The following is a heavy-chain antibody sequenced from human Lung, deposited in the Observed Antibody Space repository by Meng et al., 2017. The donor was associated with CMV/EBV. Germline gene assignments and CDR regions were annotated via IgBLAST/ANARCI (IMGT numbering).Heavy chain of an antibody. CDR3: ARVYYDTSGSSHYFDF. V-gene: IGHV1-2*02. Sequence: ASVKVSCKASGYTFTGYYMHWVRQAPGQGPEWMGWINPYTGGTNYPQKFQGRVTITRDTSISTAYMDLSRLRSDDTAVYYCARVYYDTSGSSHYFDFWGQGTXVTVSS. CDR1: GYTFTGYY. J-gene: IGHJ4*02. CDR2: INPYTGGT. D-gene: IGHD3-22*01.